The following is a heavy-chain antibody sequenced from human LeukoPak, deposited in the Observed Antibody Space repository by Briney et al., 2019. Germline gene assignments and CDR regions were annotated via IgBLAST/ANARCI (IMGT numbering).Heavy chain of an antibody. CDR3: AREYTDIVATIILHDFDY. CDR2: INPNSGGT. D-gene: IGHD5-12*01. V-gene: IGHV1-2*02. CDR1: GYTFTGYY. Sequence: ASVKVSCKASGYTFTGYYMNWVRQAPGQGLEWLGWINPNSGGTNYAQKFQGRVTMTRDTSISTAYMELSRLRSDDTAVYYCAREYTDIVATIILHDFDYWGQGTLVTVSS. J-gene: IGHJ4*02.